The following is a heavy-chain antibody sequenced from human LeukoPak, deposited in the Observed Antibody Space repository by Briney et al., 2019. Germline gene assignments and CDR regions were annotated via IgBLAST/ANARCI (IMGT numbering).Heavy chain of an antibody. Sequence: GGSLRLSCAASGFTFSSYAMHWVRQAPGKGLEWVAVISYDGSNKYYADSVKGRFTISRDNSKNTLYLQMNSLRAEDTAVYYCAKAIRTSGYYVDYWGQGTLVTVSS. CDR2: ISYDGSNK. CDR3: AKAIRTSGYYVDY. J-gene: IGHJ4*02. V-gene: IGHV3-30-3*01. D-gene: IGHD3-22*01. CDR1: GFTFSSYA.